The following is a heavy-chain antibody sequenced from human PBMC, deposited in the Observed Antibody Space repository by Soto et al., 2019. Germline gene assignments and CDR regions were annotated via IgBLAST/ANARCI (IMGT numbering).Heavy chain of an antibody. CDR2: ISGSGGST. CDR3: AKVCEGSSGYYYEPNYYGMDV. J-gene: IGHJ6*02. V-gene: IGHV3-23*01. Sequence: EVQLLESGGGLVQPGGSLRLSCAASGFTFSSYAMSWVRQAPGKGLEWVSAISGSGGSTYYADSVKGRFTISRDNSKNTMYPQMNSPRAEDTAVYYCAKVCEGSSGYYYEPNYYGMDVWGQGTTVTVSS. CDR1: GFTFSSYA. D-gene: IGHD3-22*01.